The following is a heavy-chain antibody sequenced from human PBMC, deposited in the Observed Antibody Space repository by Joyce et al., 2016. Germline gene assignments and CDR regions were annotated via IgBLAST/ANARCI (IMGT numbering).Heavy chain of an antibody. J-gene: IGHJ6*02. CDR2: IIPVCGAA. V-gene: IGHV1-69*12. D-gene: IGHD1-14*01. CDR1: GGDVSNYT. Sequence: QVLLVQSGAAVKRPGSSLRVSCKSSGGDVSNYTVNWVRQAPGQRIEWMGGIIPVCGAAKYAEDYQGRVTLTADQSTRTAYLELSSVTSADTAVYYCARGGTSSDHYFFYTLDVWGPRTTVIVSS. CDR3: ARGGTSSDHYFFYTLDV.